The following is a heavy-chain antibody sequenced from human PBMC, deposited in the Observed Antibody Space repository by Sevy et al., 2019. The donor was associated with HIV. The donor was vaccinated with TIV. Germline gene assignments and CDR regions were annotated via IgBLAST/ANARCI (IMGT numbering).Heavy chain of an antibody. V-gene: IGHV3-23*01. CDR3: AKPKSQYYYDSSGWLFDY. D-gene: IGHD3-22*01. Sequence: GGSLRLSCAASGFTFSSYAMSWDRQAPGKGLEWVSAISGSGGSTYYADSVKGRFTISRDNSKNTLYLQMNSLRAEDTAVYYCAKPKSQYYYDSSGWLFDYWGQGTLVTVSS. CDR1: GFTFSSYA. CDR2: ISGSGGST. J-gene: IGHJ4*02.